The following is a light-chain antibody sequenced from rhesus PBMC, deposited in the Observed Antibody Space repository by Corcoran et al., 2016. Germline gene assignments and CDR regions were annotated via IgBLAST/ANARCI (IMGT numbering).Light chain of an antibody. CDR1: QNIYSN. J-gene: IGKJ3*01. V-gene: IGKV1S8*01. Sequence: DIQMTQSPSALSASVGDRVTISCRASQNIYSNLAWYQQKPGKAPKLLIYGASSLQTGIPSRFGGSGSGTDFTFIISSLQPEDSAAYYCQHYYDNPFTFGPGTKLDIK. CDR3: QHYYDNPFT. CDR2: GAS.